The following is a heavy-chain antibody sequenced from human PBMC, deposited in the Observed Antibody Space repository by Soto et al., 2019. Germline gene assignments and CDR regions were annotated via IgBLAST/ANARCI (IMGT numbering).Heavy chain of an antibody. CDR2: IYYSGST. CDR1: GGSISSYY. Sequence: PSETLSLTCTVSGGSISSYYWSWIRQPPGMGLEWIGYIYYSGSTNYNPSLKSRVTISVDTSKNQFSLKLSSVTAADTAVYYCASQYCSGGSCYAYDAFDIWGQGTMVTVSS. J-gene: IGHJ3*02. V-gene: IGHV4-59*01. CDR3: ASQYCSGGSCYAYDAFDI. D-gene: IGHD2-15*01.